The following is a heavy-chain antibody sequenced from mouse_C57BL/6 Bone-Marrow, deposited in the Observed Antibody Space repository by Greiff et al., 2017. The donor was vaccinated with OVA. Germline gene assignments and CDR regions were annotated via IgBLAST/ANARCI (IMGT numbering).Heavy chain of an antibody. CDR2: IRNKANNHAT. Sequence: DVKLVESGGGLVQPGGSMKLSCAASGFTFSDAWMDWVRQSPEKGLEWVAEIRNKANNHATYYAESVKGRFTISRDDSKSSVYLQMNSLRAEDTGIYYCTRPRGNYRDWYFDVWGTGTTVTVSS. D-gene: IGHD2-1*01. J-gene: IGHJ1*03. V-gene: IGHV6-6*01. CDR3: TRPRGNYRDWYFDV. CDR1: GFTFSDAW.